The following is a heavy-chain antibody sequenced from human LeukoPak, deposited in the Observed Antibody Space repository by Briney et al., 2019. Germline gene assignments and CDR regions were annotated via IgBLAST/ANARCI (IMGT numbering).Heavy chain of an antibody. J-gene: IGHJ4*02. V-gene: IGHV3-53*01. CDR2: MYDGGST. CDR1: GFTVSSNY. Sequence: GGSLRLSCAASGFTVSSNYMNWVRQAPGKGLEWVSIMYDGGSTYYADSVKGRFTLSRDNSKNTLFLEMRSLSAEDTAVYYCARLAVADLSFDSWGQGTLVTVSS. CDR3: ARLAVADLSFDS. D-gene: IGHD6-19*01.